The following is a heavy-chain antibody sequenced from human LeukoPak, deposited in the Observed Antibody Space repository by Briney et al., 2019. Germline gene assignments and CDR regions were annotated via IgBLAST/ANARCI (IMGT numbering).Heavy chain of an antibody. J-gene: IGHJ4*02. V-gene: IGHV3-64D*06. D-gene: IGHD6-6*01. CDR1: GFTFSSYA. Sequence: PGGSLRLSCSASGFTFSSYAMHWVRQAPGKGLEYVSAISSNGGSTYYADSVKGRFTISRDNSKNTLYLQMSSLRAEDTAVHYCVKVGARYSSSWDYWGQGTLVTVSS. CDR2: ISSNGGST. CDR3: VKVGARYSSSWDY.